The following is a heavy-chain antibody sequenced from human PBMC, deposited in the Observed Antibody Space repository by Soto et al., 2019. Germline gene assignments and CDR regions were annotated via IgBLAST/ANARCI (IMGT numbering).Heavy chain of an antibody. J-gene: IGHJ4*02. CDR2: IYYTGST. Sequence: QVQLQESGPGVVRPSQILSLTCTVSGGSISSGNIYWSWIRQPPGKGLEWIGYIYYTGSTYYNPSLTSRATISVNPSKNQFSLTLTSVTAADTAIYYCARVTMVRGVMADYWGQGTLVTVSS. D-gene: IGHD3-10*01. V-gene: IGHV4-30-4*01. CDR3: ARVTMVRGVMADY. CDR1: GGSISSGNIY.